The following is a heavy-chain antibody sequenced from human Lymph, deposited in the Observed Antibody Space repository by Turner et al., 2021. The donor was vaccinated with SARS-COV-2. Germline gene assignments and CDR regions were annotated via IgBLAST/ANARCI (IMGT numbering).Heavy chain of an antibody. D-gene: IGHD2-15*01. Sequence: QVQLVQAGAEVKNPGSSMEVSCRSSGGTFSSSAISWVRQAPGQGLEWMGGIIPIFGTANYAQRFQGRVTITADDSTSTAYMELRSLRSEDTAVYYCARGAAYCSGGSCYRKGFDYWGQGTPVTVSS. V-gene: IGHV1-69*01. CDR1: GGTFSSSA. J-gene: IGHJ4*02. CDR3: ARGAAYCSGGSCYRKGFDY. CDR2: IIPIFGTA.